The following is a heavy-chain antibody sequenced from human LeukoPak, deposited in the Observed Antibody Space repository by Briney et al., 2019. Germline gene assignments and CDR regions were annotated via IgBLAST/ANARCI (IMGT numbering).Heavy chain of an antibody. V-gene: IGHV3-20*04. CDR1: GFTFDDYG. D-gene: IGHD6-6*01. CDR2: INWNGGST. J-gene: IGHJ6*03. CDR3: ARVGEYSSSWSLVWPQYYMAV. Sequence: RTGGSLRLSCAASGFTFDDYGMSWVRQAPGKGLEWVSGINWNGGSTGYADSVKGRFTISRDNAKNSLYLQMNSLRAEDTALYYCARVGEYSSSWSLVWPQYYMAVWGKGTTATVSS.